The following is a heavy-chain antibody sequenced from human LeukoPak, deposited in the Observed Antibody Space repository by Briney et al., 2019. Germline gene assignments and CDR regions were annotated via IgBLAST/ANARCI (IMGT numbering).Heavy chain of an antibody. CDR1: GLTFSDYY. CDR3: ARPGAYSIGSSDAFDI. CDR2: VSGSGSTM. J-gene: IGHJ3*02. V-gene: IGHV3-11*01. Sequence: PWGSLRLSSAASGLTFSDYYMSWIRQAPGKVLYCVSYVSGSGSTMYYADSVKVRFTISRDNAKNSLYLQMNSLIADETAAYYCARPGAYSIGSSDAFDIWAQGTMVTVSS. D-gene: IGHD6-19*01.